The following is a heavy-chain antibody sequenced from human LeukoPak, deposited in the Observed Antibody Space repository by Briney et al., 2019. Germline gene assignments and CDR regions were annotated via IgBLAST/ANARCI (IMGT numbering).Heavy chain of an antibody. J-gene: IGHJ3*02. CDR1: GGSISSYY. CDR2: IYTSGST. Sequence: SETLSLTCTVSGGSISSYYWSWIRQPAGKGLEWIGRIYTSGSTNYNPSLKSRVPMSLDTSRNQFSLKLSSVTAADTAVYYCARDPMVGDESAFDIWGQGTMVTASS. CDR3: ARDPMVGDESAFDI. V-gene: IGHV4-4*07. D-gene: IGHD2-21*02.